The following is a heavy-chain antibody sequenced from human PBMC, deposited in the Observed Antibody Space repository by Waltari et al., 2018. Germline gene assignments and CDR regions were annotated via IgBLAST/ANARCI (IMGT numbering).Heavy chain of an antibody. J-gene: IGHJ4*02. V-gene: IGHV3-23*01. Sequence: EVLLFASGGGLVQPGGALRLSCAAYCFTSSGSAMHWVRQAPGKGLEWVSTIYSAAGGGGTQYADSVTGRFTISRDNSKNTLYLQMNRLRAADTAMYYCAKDTLSYSQNWGQGIMVTVSS. CDR2: IYSAAGGGGT. D-gene: IGHD3-16*01. CDR3: AKDTLSYSQN. CDR1: CFTSSGSA.